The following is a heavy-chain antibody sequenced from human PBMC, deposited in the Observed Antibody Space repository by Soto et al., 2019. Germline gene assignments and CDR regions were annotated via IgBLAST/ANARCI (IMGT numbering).Heavy chain of an antibody. CDR1: GYSFTIYW. CDR2: IYPGDSDT. Sequence: PGESLKISCKGSGYSFTIYWIGWVRQMPGKGLEWMGIIYPGDSDTRYSPSFQGQVTISVDKSISTAYLQWSSLKASDTAMYYCARHXGYCSSTSCSYYYGMDVWGQGTTVTVSS. V-gene: IGHV5-51*01. CDR3: ARHXGYCSSTSCSYYYGMDV. D-gene: IGHD2-2*01. J-gene: IGHJ6*02.